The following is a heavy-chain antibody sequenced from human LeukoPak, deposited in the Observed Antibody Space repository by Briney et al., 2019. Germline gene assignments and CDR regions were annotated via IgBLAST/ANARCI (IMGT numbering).Heavy chain of an antibody. CDR2: IWYDGSNK. J-gene: IGHJ4*02. CDR3: ATDRISGWYYFDY. D-gene: IGHD6-19*01. V-gene: IGHV3-33*01. Sequence: GGSLRLSCAASGFTFSSYGMHWVRQAPGKGLEWVAVIWYDGSNKYYADSVKGRFTISRDNSKNMLYLQMNSLRAEDTAVYYCATDRISGWYYFDYWGQGTLVTVSS. CDR1: GFTFSSYG.